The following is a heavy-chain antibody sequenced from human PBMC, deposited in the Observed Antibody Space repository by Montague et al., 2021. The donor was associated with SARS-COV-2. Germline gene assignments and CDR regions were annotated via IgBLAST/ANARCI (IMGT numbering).Heavy chain of an antibody. J-gene: IGHJ4*02. CDR3: ARGASPAGRFDY. Sequence: SETLSLTCSVSAGSVNSGTYYWNWIRQPPGKGLEWIGYVYYNGDTKHNPSLKSRVSLLLDTSMNQFSLHLNSLTAADTAVYYCARGASPAGRFDYWGQGILVTVSS. V-gene: IGHV4-61*01. D-gene: IGHD6-19*01. CDR2: VYYNGDT. CDR1: AGSVNSGTYY.